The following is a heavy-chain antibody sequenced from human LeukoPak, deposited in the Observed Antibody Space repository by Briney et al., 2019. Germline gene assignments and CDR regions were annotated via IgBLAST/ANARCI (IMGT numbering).Heavy chain of an antibody. J-gene: IGHJ3*02. Sequence: KPSETLSLTCTVAGGSISSYYWSWIRQLPGKGLEWIGYIYYSGSTNYNPSLKSRVTISVDTPKNQFSLKLSSVTAAGTAVYYCARGGYYYDSSGYWGAFDIWGQGTMVIVSS. CDR1: GGSISSYY. CDR3: ARGGYYYDSSGYWGAFDI. D-gene: IGHD3-22*01. CDR2: IYYSGST. V-gene: IGHV4-59*01.